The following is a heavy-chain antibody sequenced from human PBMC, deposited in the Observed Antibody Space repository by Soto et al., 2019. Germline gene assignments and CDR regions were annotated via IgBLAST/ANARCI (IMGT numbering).Heavy chain of an antibody. J-gene: IGHJ3*02. Sequence: PSETLSLTCTVSGGSISSYYWIWIRQPPGKGLEWIGYIYYSGSTNYNPSLKSRVTISVDTSKNQFSLKLSSVTAADTAVYYCARGDYDFWSGYKGDAFDIWGQGTMVTVSS. CDR1: GGSISSYY. V-gene: IGHV4-59*01. CDR2: IYYSGST. CDR3: ARGDYDFWSGYKGDAFDI. D-gene: IGHD3-3*01.